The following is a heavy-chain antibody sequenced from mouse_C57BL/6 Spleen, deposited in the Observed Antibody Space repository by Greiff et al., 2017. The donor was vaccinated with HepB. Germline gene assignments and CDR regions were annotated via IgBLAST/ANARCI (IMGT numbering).Heavy chain of an antibody. J-gene: IGHJ2*01. V-gene: IGHV1-64*01. D-gene: IGHD1-1*01. CDR3: ARYYGSPFDY. Sequence: QVQLQQSGAELVKPGASVKLSCKASGYTFTSYWMHWVKQRPGQGLEWIGMIHPNSGSTNYNEKFKSKATLTVDKSSSTAYMQLSSLTSEDSAVYYCARYYGSPFDYWGQGTTLTVSS. CDR2: IHPNSGST. CDR1: GYTFTSYW.